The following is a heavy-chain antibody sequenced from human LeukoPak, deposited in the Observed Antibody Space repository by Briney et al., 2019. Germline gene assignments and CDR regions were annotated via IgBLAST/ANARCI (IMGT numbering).Heavy chain of an antibody. J-gene: IGHJ4*02. CDR2: IYYSGST. Sequence: SETLSLTCTVSGGSISSYYWSWIRQPPGKGLEWIGYIYYSGSTNYNPSLKSRVTISVDTSKNQFSLKLSSVTAADTAVYYCARSRYSSSWSRYDYWGQGTLVTVSS. V-gene: IGHV4-59*01. D-gene: IGHD6-13*01. CDR3: ARSRYSSSWSRYDY. CDR1: GGSISSYY.